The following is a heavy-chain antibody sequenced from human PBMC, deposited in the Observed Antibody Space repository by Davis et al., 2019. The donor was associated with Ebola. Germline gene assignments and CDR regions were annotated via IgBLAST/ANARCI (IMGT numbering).Heavy chain of an antibody. J-gene: IGHJ4*02. V-gene: IGHV4-59*08. D-gene: IGHD7-27*01. Sequence: GSLRLSCTVSGGSISSYYWSWIRQPPGKGLEWIGYIYYSGSTNYNPSLKRRVTISVDTSKNQFSLKLSSVTAADTAVYYCARQHAGATRGWGQGTLVTVSS. CDR2: IYYSGST. CDR1: GGSISSYY. CDR3: ARQHAGATRG.